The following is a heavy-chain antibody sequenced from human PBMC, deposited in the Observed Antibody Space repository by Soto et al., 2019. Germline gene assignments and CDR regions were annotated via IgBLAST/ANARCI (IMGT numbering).Heavy chain of an antibody. CDR3: ARRGAGYNYDY. CDR2: IFPADSET. CDR1: GYSFPGFW. V-gene: IGHV5-51*01. J-gene: IGHJ4*02. D-gene: IGHD5-12*01. Sequence: PGESLKISCGASGYSFPGFWIGWVRQMPGKGLEWMGIIFPADSETRYSPSFQGQVTISADKSASTAYLEWSSLRASDTAIYYCARRGAGYNYDYRGQGTLVTVSS.